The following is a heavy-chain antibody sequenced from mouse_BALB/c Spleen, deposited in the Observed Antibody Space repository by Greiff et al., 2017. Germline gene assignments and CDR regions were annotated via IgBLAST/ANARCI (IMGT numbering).Heavy chain of an antibody. Sequence: EVQLVESGGGLVQPGGSRKLSCAASGFTFSSFGMHWVRQAPEKGLEWVAYISSGSSTIYYADTVKGRFTISRDNPKNTLFLQMTSLRSEDTAMYYCARSTMITTRVFDYWGQGTTLTVSS. V-gene: IGHV5-17*02. CDR2: ISSGSSTI. CDR3: ARSTMITTRVFDY. D-gene: IGHD2-4*01. CDR1: GFTFSSFG. J-gene: IGHJ2*01.